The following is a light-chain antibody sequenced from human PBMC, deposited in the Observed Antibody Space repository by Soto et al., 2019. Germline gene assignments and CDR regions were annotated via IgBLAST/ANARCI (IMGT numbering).Light chain of an antibody. CDR3: QQYTNTNNPWM. J-gene: IGKJ1*01. V-gene: IGKV1-5*01. CDR1: QTISTL. Sequence: DIQVTQSPPTLSASVGDRVTITCRASQTISTLMAWYQQKPGKAPKLLVYDASTLQSGVASRFSGSGSGTEFTLIISGLQPDDSATYYCQQYTNTNNPWMFGQGTKV. CDR2: DAS.